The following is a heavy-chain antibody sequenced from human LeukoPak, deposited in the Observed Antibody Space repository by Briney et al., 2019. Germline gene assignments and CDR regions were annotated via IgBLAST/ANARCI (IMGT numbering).Heavy chain of an antibody. CDR3: AKVSWANYFDY. Sequence: GGSLRLSCAASGFSSSSYAMRWVRQAPGKGLEWVSAISGSGGNTYYADSVRGRFTISRDNSKNTLYLQMNSLRAEDTAIYYCAKVSWANYFDYWGQGTLVTVSS. CDR1: GFSSSSYA. J-gene: IGHJ4*02. CDR2: ISGSGGNT. V-gene: IGHV3-23*01. D-gene: IGHD6-13*01.